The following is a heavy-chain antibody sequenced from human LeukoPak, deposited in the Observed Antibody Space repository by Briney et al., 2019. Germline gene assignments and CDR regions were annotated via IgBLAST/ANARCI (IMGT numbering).Heavy chain of an antibody. J-gene: IGHJ5*02. Sequence: GASVKVSCKASGYIFTGYYMHWVRQAPGQGLEWMGWINANSGGTNYAQKFQGRVTMTRDTSISTAYMELSRLRSDDTAVYYCARDLVYYGSGFDPWGQGTLVTISS. CDR2: INANSGGT. D-gene: IGHD3-10*01. CDR3: ARDLVYYGSGFDP. V-gene: IGHV1-2*02. CDR1: GYIFTGYY.